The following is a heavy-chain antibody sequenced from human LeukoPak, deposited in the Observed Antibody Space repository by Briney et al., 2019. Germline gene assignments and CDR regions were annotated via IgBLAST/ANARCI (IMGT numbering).Heavy chain of an antibody. CDR3: ARHTPGESDDY. J-gene: IGHJ4*02. V-gene: IGHV4-34*01. CDR1: GGSLSGYY. D-gene: IGHD3-10*01. Sequence: SETLSLTCAVYGGSLSGYYWSWIRQPPGKGLEWIGEIDHSERTNYNPSLKSRVTISGDTSKNQFSLKLSSVTAADTAVYYCARHTPGESDDYWGQGTLVTVSS. CDR2: IDHSERT.